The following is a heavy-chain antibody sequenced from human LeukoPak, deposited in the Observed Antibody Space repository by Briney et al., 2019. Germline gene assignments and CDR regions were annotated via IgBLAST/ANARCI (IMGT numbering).Heavy chain of an antibody. Sequence: GGSLRLSCAASGFTFSTFGVIWVRQAPGKGLDWVSSISSGSYIYYADAVKARFTISRDNARNSLYLQMNSLRADDTAVYYCARLMFIAVGNWYFDLWGRGTLVTVSS. CDR3: ARLMFIAVGNWYFDL. D-gene: IGHD6-19*01. CDR2: ISSGSYI. V-gene: IGHV3-21*01. J-gene: IGHJ2*01. CDR1: GFTFSTFG.